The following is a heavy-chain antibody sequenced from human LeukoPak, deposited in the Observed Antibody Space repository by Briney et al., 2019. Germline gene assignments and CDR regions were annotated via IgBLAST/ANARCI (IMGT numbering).Heavy chain of an antibody. D-gene: IGHD3-22*01. CDR3: ASKGGYYSYRLDY. Sequence: SETLSLTCAVYGGSFSGYYWSWIRQPPGKGLEWIGEINHSGSTNYNPSLKSRATISVDTSKNQFSLKLSSVTAADTAVYYCASKGGYYSYRLDYWGQGTLVTVSP. J-gene: IGHJ4*02. CDR1: GGSFSGYY. CDR2: INHSGST. V-gene: IGHV4-34*01.